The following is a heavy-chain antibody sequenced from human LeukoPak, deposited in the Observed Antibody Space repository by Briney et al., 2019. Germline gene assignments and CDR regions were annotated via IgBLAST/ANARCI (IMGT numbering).Heavy chain of an antibody. CDR3: ARGQASDFDY. CDR2: ISSSSSYI. V-gene: IGHV3-21*01. CDR1: GFTFSSYS. J-gene: IGHJ4*02. Sequence: GGSLRLSCAASGFTFSSYSMNWVRQAPGKGLEWFSSISSSSSYIYYVDSVKGRFTISRDNAKNSLYLQMNSLRAEDTAVYYCARGQASDFDYWGQGTLVTVSS.